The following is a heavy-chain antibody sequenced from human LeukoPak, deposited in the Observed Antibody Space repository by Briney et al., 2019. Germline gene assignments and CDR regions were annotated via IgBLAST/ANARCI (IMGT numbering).Heavy chain of an antibody. J-gene: IGHJ6*02. CDR3: AKEGSLHDNMVHYYYGMDV. CDR1: GFTFSSYA. Sequence: GGSLRLSCAASGFTFSSYAMSWVRQAPGKGLEWVSAISGSGGSTYYADSVKGRFTISRDNSKNTLYLQMNSLRAEDTAVYYCAKEGSLHDNMVHYYYGMDVWGQGTTVTVSS. V-gene: IGHV3-23*01. D-gene: IGHD4/OR15-4a*01. CDR2: ISGSGGST.